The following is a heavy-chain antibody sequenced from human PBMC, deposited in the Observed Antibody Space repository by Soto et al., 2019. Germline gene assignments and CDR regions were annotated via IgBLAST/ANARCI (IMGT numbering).Heavy chain of an antibody. V-gene: IGHV3-21*01. CDR2: ISSSSSYI. CDR1: GFTFSSYS. D-gene: IGHD6-13*01. CDR3: ARVIAAARFDY. Sequence: EVPLVESGGGLVKPGGSLRLSCAAYGFTFSSYSMNWVRQAPGKGLEWVSSISSSSSYIYYADSVKVRFTISSDNAKNSLYLQMNSLRAEDTAVYYCARVIAAARFDYWGQGTLVTVSS. J-gene: IGHJ4*02.